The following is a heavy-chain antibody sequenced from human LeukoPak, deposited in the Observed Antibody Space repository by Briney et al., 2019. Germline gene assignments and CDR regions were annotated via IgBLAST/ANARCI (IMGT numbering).Heavy chain of an antibody. CDR3: ARQRSSGWNDFDY. CDR2: IYPGDSDT. V-gene: IGHV5-51*01. J-gene: IGHJ4*02. CDR1: GYRFTSYW. Sequence: GESLKISCQGSGYRFTSYWIGWVRPMPGKGLEWMGIIYPGDSDTRYSPSFQGQVTISADKSISTAYLQWSSLKASDTAMYYCARQRSSGWNDFDYWGQGTLVTVSS. D-gene: IGHD6-19*01.